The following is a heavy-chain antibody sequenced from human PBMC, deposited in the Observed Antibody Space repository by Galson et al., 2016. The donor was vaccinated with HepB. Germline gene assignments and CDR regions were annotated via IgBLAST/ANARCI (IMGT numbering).Heavy chain of an antibody. Sequence: SLRLSCAASGFTFSTYAMNWVRQAPGKGLEWISYISSRSSTIDYADSVKGRFTISRDNAKNSLYLQMNSLRDEDTAVYYCARDPAGGDLLTLLSYYFDYWGQGTLVTVSS. V-gene: IGHV3-48*02. D-gene: IGHD1-26*01. CDR3: ARDPAGGDLLTLLSYYFDY. CDR1: GFTFSTYA. CDR2: ISSRSSTI. J-gene: IGHJ4*02.